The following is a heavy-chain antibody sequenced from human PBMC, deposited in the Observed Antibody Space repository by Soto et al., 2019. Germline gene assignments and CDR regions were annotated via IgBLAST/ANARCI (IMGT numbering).Heavy chain of an antibody. CDR1: GFTFSSYW. Sequence: GGSLRLSCAASGFTFSSYWMSWVRQAPGKGLEWVANIKQDGSEKYYVDSVKGRFTISRDNAKNSLYLQMNSLRAEDTAVYYCAREAIVVVPAAILQGIFDYWGQGTLVTVSS. V-gene: IGHV3-7*01. D-gene: IGHD2-2*01. CDR2: IKQDGSEK. J-gene: IGHJ4*02. CDR3: AREAIVVVPAAILQGIFDY.